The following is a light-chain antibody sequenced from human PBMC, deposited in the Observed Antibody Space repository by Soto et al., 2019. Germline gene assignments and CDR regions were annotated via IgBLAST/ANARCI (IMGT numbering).Light chain of an antibody. V-gene: IGKV1-5*03. CDR3: QQYISYGT. CDR2: KTS. J-gene: IGKJ1*01. CDR1: QSISSW. Sequence: DIQMTQSPSTLSASVGDRVTITCRASQSISSWLAWYQQKPGKAPKLLIYKTSSLESGVPSRFSGSGSGTEFTLTISSLQPDDFATYYCQQYISYGTFGQGTKVDIK.